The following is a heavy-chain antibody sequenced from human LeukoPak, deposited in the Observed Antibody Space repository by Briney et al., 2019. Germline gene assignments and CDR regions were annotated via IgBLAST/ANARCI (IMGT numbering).Heavy chain of an antibody. V-gene: IGHV5-51*01. CDR1: GTTFGNYW. Sequence: GASLNTSSKGSGTTFGNYWIGWVRQLPGKGLEWMGIIYPGDSDTKYSPSFQGQFTMSVDKSINTAYLQWGSLKASDTAIYYCARLSARLLDHWGQGTRVTVSS. D-gene: IGHD3-3*01. J-gene: IGHJ4*02. CDR3: ARLSARLLDH. CDR2: IYPGDSDT.